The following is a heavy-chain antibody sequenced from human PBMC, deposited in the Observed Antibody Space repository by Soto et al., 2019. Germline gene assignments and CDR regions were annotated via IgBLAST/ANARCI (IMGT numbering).Heavy chain of an antibody. D-gene: IGHD6-13*01. Sequence: QVQLVESGGGVVQPGRSLRLSCAASGFTFSSYGMHWVRQAPGKGLEWVAVIWYDGSNKYYADSVKGRFTISRDNSKNTLYLQMNSLRAEDTAVYYCAREGAAAGTGDDWGQGTLVTVSS. V-gene: IGHV3-33*01. J-gene: IGHJ4*02. CDR1: GFTFSSYG. CDR2: IWYDGSNK. CDR3: AREGAAAGTGDD.